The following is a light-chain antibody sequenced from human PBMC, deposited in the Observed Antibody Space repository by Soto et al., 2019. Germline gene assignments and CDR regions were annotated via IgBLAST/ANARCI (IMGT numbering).Light chain of an antibody. CDR3: QVWDRSTAVV. CDR2: RDS. V-gene: IGLV3-9*01. J-gene: IGLJ2*01. CDR1: NIGSKN. Sequence: SYELTQPLSVSVALGQTARITCGGNNIGSKNVHWYQQKPGQAPVLVIYRDSNRTSGIPERFYGSNSGNTATLTISRAQAGDEADYYCQVWDRSTAVVFGGGTKLTVL.